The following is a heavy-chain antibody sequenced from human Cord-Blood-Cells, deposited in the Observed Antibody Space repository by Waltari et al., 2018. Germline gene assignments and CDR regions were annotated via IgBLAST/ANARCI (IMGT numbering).Heavy chain of an antibody. J-gene: IGHJ5*02. D-gene: IGHD1-26*01. CDR1: GYTFTGYY. V-gene: IGHV1-2*02. CDR2: INPNSGGT. CDR3: ARDNRNVGVGAIYNWFDP. Sequence: QVQLVQSGAEVKKPGASVKVSCKASGYTFTGYYMHWVRQAPGQGLEWMGWINPNSGGTNYAQKFQGRVTMTRDTSISTAYMELSRLRSDDTAVYYCARDNRNVGVGAIYNWFDPWGQGTLVTVSS.